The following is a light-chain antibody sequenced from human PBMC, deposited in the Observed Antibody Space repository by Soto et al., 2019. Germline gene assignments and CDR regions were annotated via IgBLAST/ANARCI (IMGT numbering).Light chain of an antibody. CDR3: QQYNNWRAT. Sequence: EIVLTQSPGTLSLSPGERASLSCRASQSFSSSYLAWYQQKPGQAPRLLIYGASTRATGIPARFSGSGSGTEFTLTISSLQSEDFAVYYCQQYNNWRATFGPGTKVDI. CDR1: QSFSSSY. V-gene: IGKV3-15*01. CDR2: GAS. J-gene: IGKJ3*01.